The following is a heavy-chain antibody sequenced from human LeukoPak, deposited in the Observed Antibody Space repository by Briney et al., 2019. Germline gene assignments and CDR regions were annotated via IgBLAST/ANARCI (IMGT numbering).Heavy chain of an antibody. V-gene: IGHV4-34*01. CDR1: GGSFSGYY. J-gene: IGHJ6*03. CDR3: ARGGYSYGYGYYYYYYMDV. CDR2: INHSGST. Sequence: SETLSLTCAVYGGSFSGYYWSWIRQPPGKGLEWIGEINHSGSTNYNPSLKSRVTISVDTSKNQFSLKLSSVTAADTAAYYCARGGYSYGYGYYYYYYMDVWGKGTTVTVSS. D-gene: IGHD5-18*01.